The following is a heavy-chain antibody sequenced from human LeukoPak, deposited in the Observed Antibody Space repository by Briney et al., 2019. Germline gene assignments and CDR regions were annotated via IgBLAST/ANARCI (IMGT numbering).Heavy chain of an antibody. J-gene: IGHJ5*02. D-gene: IGHD3-3*01. CDR3: ATGITITNWFDP. Sequence: GGSLRLSCAASVFTFSSYAMSWVRQAPGKGLEWVSAISGSGGSTYYADSVKGRFTISRDNSKNTLYLQMNSLRAEDTAVYYCATGITITNWFDPWGQGTLVTVSS. CDR2: ISGSGGST. CDR1: VFTFSSYA. V-gene: IGHV3-23*01.